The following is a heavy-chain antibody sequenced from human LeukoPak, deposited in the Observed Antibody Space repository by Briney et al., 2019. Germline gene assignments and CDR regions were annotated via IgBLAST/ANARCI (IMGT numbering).Heavy chain of an antibody. D-gene: IGHD3-10*01. V-gene: IGHV4-4*07. CDR1: GGSISSYY. J-gene: IGHJ6*02. CDR2: IYTSGST. Sequence: SETLSLTCTVSGGSISSYYWSWIRQPTGKGLEWIGRIYTSGSTNYNPSLKSRVTMSVDTSKNQFSLKLSSVTAADTAVYYCARDTITPGDYYYYGMDVWGQGTTVTVSS. CDR3: ARDTITPGDYYYYGMDV.